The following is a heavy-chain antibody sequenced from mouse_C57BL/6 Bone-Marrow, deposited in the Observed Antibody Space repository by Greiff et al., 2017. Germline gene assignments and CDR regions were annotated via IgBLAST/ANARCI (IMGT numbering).Heavy chain of an antibody. Sequence: QVPLQPPGAELVKPGASVKLSCKASGYTFTSYWMQWVKQRPGQGLEWIGEIDPSDSYTNYNQKFKGKATLTVDTSSSTAYMQLSSLTSEDSAVYYCARDYDYAMAYWGQGTSVTVSS. CDR1: GYTFTSYW. D-gene: IGHD2-4*01. V-gene: IGHV1-50*01. J-gene: IGHJ4*01. CDR3: ARDYDYAMAY. CDR2: IDPSDSYT.